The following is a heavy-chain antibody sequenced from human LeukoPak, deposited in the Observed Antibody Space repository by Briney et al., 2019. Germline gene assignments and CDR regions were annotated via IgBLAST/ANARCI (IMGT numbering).Heavy chain of an antibody. V-gene: IGHV3-33*01. CDR1: GFTFSMYG. Sequence: GGSLRLSCAASGFTFSMYGMHWVRQAPGKGPEWVAMMWYDGTNEKYADSVKGRFTISRDHSENRLYLQMKNLRPDDTGIYYCARDRGGNAPHDYWGQGTLVIVPS. CDR3: ARDRGGNAPHDY. J-gene: IGHJ4*02. CDR2: MWYDGTNE. D-gene: IGHD1-1*01.